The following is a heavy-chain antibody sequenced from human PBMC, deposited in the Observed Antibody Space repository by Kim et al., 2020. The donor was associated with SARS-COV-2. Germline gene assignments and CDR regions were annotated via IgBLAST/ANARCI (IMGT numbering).Heavy chain of an antibody. Sequence: STYYNPPLKSRVTISVDTSKNQFSLKLSSVTAADTAVYYCARERVGTSHYWGQGTLVTVSS. V-gene: IGHV4-39*07. D-gene: IGHD1-26*01. CDR3: ARERVGTSHY. CDR2: ST. J-gene: IGHJ4*02.